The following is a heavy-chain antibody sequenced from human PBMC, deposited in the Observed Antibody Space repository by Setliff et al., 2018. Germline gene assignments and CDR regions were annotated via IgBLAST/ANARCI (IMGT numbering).Heavy chain of an antibody. CDR3: ARGKTFFGAFIRAFDI. D-gene: IGHD3-3*01. Sequence: PSETLSLTCTVSGYSISSGYYWGWIRQPPGKGLEWIGNMYHSGSVYYNPSLKSRVTISVDKSKNQFSLKLSSVTAADTAVYHCARGKTFFGAFIRAFDIWGQGRMVTVSS. CDR1: GYSISSGYY. CDR2: MYHSGSV. V-gene: IGHV4-38-2*02. J-gene: IGHJ3*02.